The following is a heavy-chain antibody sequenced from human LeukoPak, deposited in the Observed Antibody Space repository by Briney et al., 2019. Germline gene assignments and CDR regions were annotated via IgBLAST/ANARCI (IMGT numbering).Heavy chain of an antibody. CDR1: GFTFSSYA. CDR3: AKGYYFDY. J-gene: IGHJ4*02. CDR2: IIGSGGST. V-gene: IGHV3-23*01. Sequence: GGSLKLSCAASGFTFSSYAMSWVRQAPGQGLEWISTIIGSGGSTYYADSLQGRFTITRDNSKNTLYLQMNSLRAEDTAVYYCAKGYYFDYWGQGTLVTVSS.